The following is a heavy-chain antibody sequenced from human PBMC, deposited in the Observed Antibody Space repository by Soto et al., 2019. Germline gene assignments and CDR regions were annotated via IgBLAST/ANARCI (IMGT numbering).Heavy chain of an antibody. Sequence: IGQHQGKGRGWIGYIYYSGSTYYNPSLKSRVTISVDTSKNQFSLKLSSVTAADTAVYYCARGHYYDSSGSENWFDPWGQGTLVTVS. CDR3: ARGHYYDSSGSENWFDP. J-gene: IGHJ5*02. D-gene: IGHD3-22*01. CDR2: IYYSGST. V-gene: IGHV4-30-4*06.